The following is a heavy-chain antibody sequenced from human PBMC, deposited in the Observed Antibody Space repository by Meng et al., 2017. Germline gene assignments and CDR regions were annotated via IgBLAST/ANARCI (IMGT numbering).Heavy chain of an antibody. D-gene: IGHD3-22*01. Sequence: GGSLRLSCGASGFTFSNYWMHWVRQAPGKGLVWVSRIKNDGSDTAYADSVKGRFTISRDNAKNTQFLQMNSLRAEDTAVYYCARGEYHFESSGYYTHWGQGTLVTVSS. CDR3: ARGEYHFESSGYYTH. CDR1: GFTFSNYW. J-gene: IGHJ4*02. CDR2: IKNDGSDT. V-gene: IGHV3-74*01.